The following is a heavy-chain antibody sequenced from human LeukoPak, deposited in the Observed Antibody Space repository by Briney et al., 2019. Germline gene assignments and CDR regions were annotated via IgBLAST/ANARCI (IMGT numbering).Heavy chain of an antibody. V-gene: IGHV4-4*02. J-gene: IGHJ4*02. CDR1: GNSINSLDL. Sequence: SETLSLTCTVSGNSINSLDLWSWVRQPPGKGLEWIGEMYLSGTTHSNPSVKSRVTISIDKSKNQFFLNLSSVTAADTAVYYCAGLVGRYSSGLYYYYFDYWGQGTLVTVSS. CDR2: MYLSGTT. CDR3: AGLVGRYSSGLYYYYFDY. D-gene: IGHD3-22*01.